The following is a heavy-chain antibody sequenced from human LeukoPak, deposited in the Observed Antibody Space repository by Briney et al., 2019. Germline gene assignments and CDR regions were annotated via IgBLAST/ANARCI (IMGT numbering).Heavy chain of an antibody. V-gene: IGHV1-18*04. D-gene: IGHD2-2*01. Sequence: ASVKVSCKASGYTFTSYGMIGVRQAPGQGLEGMGWISAYNGNTNYAQKLQGRVTMTTDTSTSTAYMELRSLSSDDTAVYYCARIPPVVVPAAPNWFDPWGQGTLVTVSS. CDR3: ARIPPVVVPAAPNWFDP. CDR1: GYTFTSYG. J-gene: IGHJ5*02. CDR2: ISAYNGNT.